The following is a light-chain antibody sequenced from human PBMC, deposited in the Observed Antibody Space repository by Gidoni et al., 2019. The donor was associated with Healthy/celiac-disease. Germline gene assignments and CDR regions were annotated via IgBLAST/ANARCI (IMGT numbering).Light chain of an antibody. CDR2: AAS. V-gene: IGKV1-39*01. Sequence: DIQMTQSPSSLSASVGDRVNITCRASQSINTYLNWYQQKPGKAPKHLIYAASSLQSGVPSRFSGSGSGTDFTLTISSLQPEDFATYYCQQSYGTPYTFGQGTKLEIK. CDR3: QQSYGTPYT. CDR1: QSINTY. J-gene: IGKJ2*01.